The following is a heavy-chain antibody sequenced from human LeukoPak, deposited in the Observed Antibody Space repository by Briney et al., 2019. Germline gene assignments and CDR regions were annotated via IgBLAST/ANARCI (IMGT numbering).Heavy chain of an antibody. CDR2: IRNKANSYTT. CDR1: GFTFIDHY. CDR3: ARRNSVTQGLDN. V-gene: IGHV3-72*01. Sequence: PGGSPRLSCAASGFTFIDHYMDWVRQAPGKGLEWIGRIRNKANSYTTEYAASVKGRFTVSRDDSKNSLFLQMNSLESEDTAVYYCARRNSVTQGLDNWGQGTLVTVSS. J-gene: IGHJ4*02. D-gene: IGHD5/OR15-5a*01.